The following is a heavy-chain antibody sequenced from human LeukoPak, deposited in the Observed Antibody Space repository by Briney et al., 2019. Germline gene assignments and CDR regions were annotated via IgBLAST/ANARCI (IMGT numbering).Heavy chain of an antibody. CDR1: GFTFSTYG. CDR2: IWSDGNNK. J-gene: IGHJ3*02. CDR3: VKDRGPFDAFDI. V-gene: IGHV3-33*06. Sequence: GRSLRLSCAATGFTFSTYGMHWVRQAPGKGLEWVAVIWSDGNNKFYADSVKGRFTFSRDNSRNTLSLQINSLRAEDTAVYYCVKDRGPFDAFDILGQGTMVTVSS.